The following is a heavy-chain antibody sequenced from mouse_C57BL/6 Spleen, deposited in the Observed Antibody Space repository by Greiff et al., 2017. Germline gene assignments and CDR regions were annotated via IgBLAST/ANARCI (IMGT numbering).Heavy chain of an antibody. V-gene: IGHV3-1*01. Sequence: EVQLQQSGPGMVKPSQSLSLTCTVTGYSITSGYDWHWIRHFPGNKLEWMGYISYSGSTNYNPSLKSRISITHDTSKNHFFLKLNSVTTEDTATYYCARERSYDRGIAYWGQGTLVTVSA. CDR2: ISYSGST. CDR1: GYSITSGYD. D-gene: IGHD2-12*01. J-gene: IGHJ3*01. CDR3: ARERSYDRGIAY.